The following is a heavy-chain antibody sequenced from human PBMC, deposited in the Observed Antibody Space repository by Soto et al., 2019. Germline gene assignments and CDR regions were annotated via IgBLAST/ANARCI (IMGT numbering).Heavy chain of an antibody. CDR3: ARVATIVGSGLFAFDI. J-gene: IGHJ3*02. V-gene: IGHV4-59*01. CDR1: GGSISSYY. CDR2: IYYSGST. Sequence: SETLSLTCTVSGGSISSYYWSWIRQPPGKGLEWIGYIYYSGSTNYNPSLKSRVTISVDTSKNQFSLKLSSVTAADTAVYYCARVATIVGSGLFAFDIWGQGTMVTV. D-gene: IGHD5-12*01.